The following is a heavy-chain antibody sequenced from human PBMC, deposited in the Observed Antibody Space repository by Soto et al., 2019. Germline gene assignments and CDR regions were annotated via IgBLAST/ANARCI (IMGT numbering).Heavy chain of an antibody. CDR3: ARGPGILNP. CDR1: GGSISSGGYY. CDR2: IYYSGST. D-gene: IGHD3-9*01. V-gene: IGHV4-31*03. J-gene: IGHJ5*02. Sequence: SDTLSLTCXVSGGSISSGGYYWSWIRQHPGKGLEWIGYIYYSGSTYYNPSLKSRATIKPDTSKNQFSLQLNSVTPDDSAVYYCARGPGILNPWGQGILVTVSS.